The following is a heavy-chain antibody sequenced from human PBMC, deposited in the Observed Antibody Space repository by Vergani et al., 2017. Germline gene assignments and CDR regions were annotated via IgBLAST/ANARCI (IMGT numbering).Heavy chain of an antibody. Sequence: QVQLVQSGAEVKKPGSSVKVSCKASGGTFSSYAISWVRQAPGQGLEWMGGFDPEDGETIYAQKFQGRVTMTEDTSTDTAYMELNSLRAEDTAVYYCAKDGLVVIAEFDYWGQGTLVTVSS. V-gene: IGHV1-24*01. J-gene: IGHJ4*02. CDR2: FDPEDGET. CDR3: AKDGLVVIAEFDY. CDR1: GGTFSSYA. D-gene: IGHD2-21*01.